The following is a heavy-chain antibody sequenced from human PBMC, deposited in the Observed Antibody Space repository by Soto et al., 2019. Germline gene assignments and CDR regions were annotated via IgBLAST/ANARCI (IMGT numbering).Heavy chain of an antibody. Sequence: PGGSLRLSCAASGFTFSSYAMSWVRQAPGKGLEWVSAISGSGGSTYYADSVKGRFTISRDNAKNSLYLQMSSLRADDTALYYCARDRGVAGYYYLSGNPSQWGQGTLVTVSS. V-gene: IGHV3-23*01. CDR2: ISGSGGST. J-gene: IGHJ4*02. CDR1: GFTFSSYA. D-gene: IGHD3-10*01. CDR3: ARDRGVAGYYYLSGNPSQ.